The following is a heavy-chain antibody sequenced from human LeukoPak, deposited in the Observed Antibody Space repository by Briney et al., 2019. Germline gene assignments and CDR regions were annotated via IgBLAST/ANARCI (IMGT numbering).Heavy chain of an antibody. J-gene: IGHJ5*02. CDR3: AGAVGWFDP. V-gene: IGHV1-58*01. CDR1: GFTFTSSA. Sequence: SLLVSCKASGFTFTSSAVQWVRQSRGQRLEWIGWIVVVRGIINYAQKFQERVTITRDLSTSTAYMELSSLRSEDTAVYYCAGAVGWFDPWGQGTLV. D-gene: IGHD6-19*01. CDR2: IVVVRGII.